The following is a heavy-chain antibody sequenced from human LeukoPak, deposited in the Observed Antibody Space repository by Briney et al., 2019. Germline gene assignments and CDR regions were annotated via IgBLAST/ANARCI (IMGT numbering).Heavy chain of an antibody. CDR2: MNPNSGNT. D-gene: IGHD6-6*01. CDR1: GYTFTSYD. J-gene: IGHJ6*03. V-gene: IGHV1-8*01. Sequence: ASVKVSCKASGYTFTSYDINWVRQATGQGLEWMGWMNPNSGNTGYAQKFQGRVTMTRDTSISTAYKELSRLRSDDTAAYYCATPAARQDYYYMDVWGKGTTVTVSS. CDR3: ATPAARQDYYYMDV.